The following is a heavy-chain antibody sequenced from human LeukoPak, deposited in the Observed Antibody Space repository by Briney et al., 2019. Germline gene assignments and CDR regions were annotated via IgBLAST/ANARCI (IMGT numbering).Heavy chain of an antibody. V-gene: IGHV1-8*02. Sequence: GASVKVSCKASGYTFTSYDINWVRQATGQGLEWMGWMNPNSGNTGYAQKFQGRVTMTRDTSISTAYMELSRLRSDDTAVYYCARPRRLAAAGFDYWGQGTLVTVSS. CDR3: ARPRRLAAAGFDY. D-gene: IGHD6-13*01. J-gene: IGHJ4*02. CDR2: MNPNSGNT. CDR1: GYTFTSYD.